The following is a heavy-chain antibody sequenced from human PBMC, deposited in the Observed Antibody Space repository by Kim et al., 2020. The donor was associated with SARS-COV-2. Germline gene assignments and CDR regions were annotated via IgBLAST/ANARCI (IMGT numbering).Heavy chain of an antibody. CDR3: ARGKFMS. Sequence: GGSLRLSCAASGFTLSSYDMSWVRQASGKGLEWVSSINSAGSGTYYADSVTGRFTISRDNSKNTLYLQMNSLRVEDTAISYCARGKFMSWGQGGLVTVSS. CDR2: INSAGSGT. CDR1: GFTLSSYD. J-gene: IGHJ4*02. D-gene: IGHD3-10*02. V-gene: IGHV3-23*03.